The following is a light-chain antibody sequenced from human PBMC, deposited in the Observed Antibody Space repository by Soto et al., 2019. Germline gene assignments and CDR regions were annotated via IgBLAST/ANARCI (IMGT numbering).Light chain of an antibody. CDR1: QSVSSSY. V-gene: IGKV3-20*01. Sequence: SVLNQSPGTLSLPPGERATLSCRASQSVSSSYLAWYQQKPGQAPRLLIYGASSRATGIPDRFSGSGSGTDFTRTISRLEPEDFAVYYCQQYGGSFGQGTRLDIK. CDR3: QQYGGS. J-gene: IGKJ5*01. CDR2: GAS.